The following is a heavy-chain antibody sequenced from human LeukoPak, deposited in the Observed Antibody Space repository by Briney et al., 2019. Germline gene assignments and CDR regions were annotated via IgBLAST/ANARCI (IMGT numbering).Heavy chain of an antibody. Sequence: GGSLRLSCAASGFTLSSYGMHWVRQAPGKGLEWVAVIWYDGSNKYYADSVKGRFTISRDNSKNPLYLQMNSLRAEDTAVYYCARDRLRFLEWSGYGMDVWGQGTTVTVSS. V-gene: IGHV3-33*01. CDR1: GFTLSSYG. CDR2: IWYDGSNK. CDR3: ARDRLRFLEWSGYGMDV. D-gene: IGHD3-3*01. J-gene: IGHJ6*02.